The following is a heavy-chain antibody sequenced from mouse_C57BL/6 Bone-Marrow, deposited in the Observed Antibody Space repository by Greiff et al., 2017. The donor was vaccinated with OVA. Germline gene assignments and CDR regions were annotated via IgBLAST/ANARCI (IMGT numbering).Heavy chain of an antibody. D-gene: IGHD1-1*01. Sequence: EVQLVESEGGLVQPGSSMKLSCTASGFTFSDYYMAWVRQVPEKGLEWVANINYDGSSTYYLDSLKSRFIISRDNAKSILYLQMSSLKSEDTATYYCARDPIRYGSSYWYFDVWGTGTTVTVSS. J-gene: IGHJ1*03. CDR3: ARDPIRYGSSYWYFDV. CDR2: INYDGSST. CDR1: GFTFSDYY. V-gene: IGHV5-16*01.